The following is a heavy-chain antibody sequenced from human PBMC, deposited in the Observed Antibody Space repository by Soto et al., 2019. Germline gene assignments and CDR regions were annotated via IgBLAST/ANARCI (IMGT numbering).Heavy chain of an antibody. D-gene: IGHD6-6*01. CDR3: ARYAIGGIAARSFNYYGMDV. CDR2: IYYSGCT. J-gene: IGHJ6*02. CDR1: GGSISSYY. V-gene: IGHV4-59*01. Sequence: QVQLQESGPGLVKPSETLSLTCTVSGGSISSYYWSWIRQPPGKGLEWIGYIYYSGCTNYNPSLKSRVTISVDTSKNQFSLKLSSVTAADTAVYYCARYAIGGIAARSFNYYGMDVWGQGTTVTVSS.